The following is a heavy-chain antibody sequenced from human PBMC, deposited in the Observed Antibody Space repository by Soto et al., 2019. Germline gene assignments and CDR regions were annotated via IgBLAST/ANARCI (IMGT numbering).Heavy chain of an antibody. CDR2: IYSGGST. CDR3: ASTHYDILTGYPPYYYYGMDV. Sequence: GGSLRLSCAASGFTVSSNYMSWVRQAPGKGLEWVSVIYSGGSTYYADSVKGRFTISRDNSKNTLYLQMNSLRAEDTAVYYCASTHYDILTGYPPYYYYGMDVWGQGTTVTVSS. V-gene: IGHV3-53*01. CDR1: GFTVSSNY. D-gene: IGHD3-9*01. J-gene: IGHJ6*02.